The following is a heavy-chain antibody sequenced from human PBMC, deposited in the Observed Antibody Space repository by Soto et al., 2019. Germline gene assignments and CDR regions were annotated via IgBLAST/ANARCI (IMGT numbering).Heavy chain of an antibody. CDR2: IYYTGHT. J-gene: IGHJ4*03. Sequence: QLQLRESGPGLVKPSETLSLTCSVSGDSVSSISHYWAWXXXXPGKGLEWIGSIYYTGHTYYNPSLRSRVTLSLDTSKNQFSLKLRSVTAADTAVYYCAKDTIRLGFCSGGTCYSDSWGQGTLVTVSS. CDR1: GDSVSSISHY. CDR3: AKDTIRLGFCSGGTCYSDS. V-gene: IGHV4-39*02. D-gene: IGHD2-15*01.